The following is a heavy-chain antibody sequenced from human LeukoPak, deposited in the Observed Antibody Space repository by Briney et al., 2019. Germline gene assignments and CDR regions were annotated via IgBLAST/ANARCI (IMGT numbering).Heavy chain of an antibody. D-gene: IGHD2-21*02. Sequence: ASVKVSCKVSGYTLTELSMHCVRQAPGNGLEWMGGFDPEDGETIYAQKFQGRVTMTEDTSTDTAYMELSSLRSEDTAVYYCATGGQGDPLFWGQGTLVTVSS. CDR1: GYTLTELS. CDR3: ATGGQGDPLF. V-gene: IGHV1-24*01. CDR2: FDPEDGET. J-gene: IGHJ4*02.